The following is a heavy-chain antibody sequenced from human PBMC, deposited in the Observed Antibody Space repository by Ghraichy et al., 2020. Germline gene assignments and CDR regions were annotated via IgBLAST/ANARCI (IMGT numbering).Heavy chain of an antibody. J-gene: IGHJ6*02. D-gene: IGHD3-3*01. CDR1: GAPFSSSV. CDR2: IIPIFGTA. V-gene: IGHV1-69*06. CDR3: ARESSRITIFGVVRNYYYYGMDV. Sequence: SVKVSCKASGAPFSSSVISWERQAPGQGLEWMGGIIPIFGTANYAQKFQGRVTITADKSTSTAYMELSSLRSEDTAVYYCARESSRITIFGVVRNYYYYGMDVWGQGTTVTVSS.